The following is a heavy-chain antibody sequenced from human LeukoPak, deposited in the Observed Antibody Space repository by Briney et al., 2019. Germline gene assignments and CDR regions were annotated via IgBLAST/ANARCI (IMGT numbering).Heavy chain of an antibody. CDR1: GYTFTSYG. Sequence: ASVKVSCKASGYTFTSYGISWVRQAPGQGLEWMGWISAYNGNTHYAQKLQGRVTMTRDMSTSTVYMELSSLRSEDTAVYYCARSGKQGYPYYFDYWGQGTLVTVSS. CDR3: ARSGKQGYPYYFDY. CDR2: ISAYNGNT. J-gene: IGHJ4*02. D-gene: IGHD5-12*01. V-gene: IGHV1-18*01.